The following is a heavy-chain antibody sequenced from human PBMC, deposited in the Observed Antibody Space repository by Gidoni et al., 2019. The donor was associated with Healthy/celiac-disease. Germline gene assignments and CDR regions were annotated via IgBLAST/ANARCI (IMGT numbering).Heavy chain of an antibody. CDR2: INAGKGNT. CDR3: AREKAVTYYYYGMDV. J-gene: IGHJ6*01. D-gene: IGHD4-17*01. V-gene: IGHV1-3*01. Sequence: QVQLVQSGAEVKKPGASVKVSCKASGYTFTSYAMHWVRQAPGQRLEWMGWINAGKGNTKYSQKFEGRVTITRDKSASKAYMELSRRRSEETAVYYCAREKAVTYYYYGMDVWGQGTTVTVSS. CDR1: GYTFTSYA.